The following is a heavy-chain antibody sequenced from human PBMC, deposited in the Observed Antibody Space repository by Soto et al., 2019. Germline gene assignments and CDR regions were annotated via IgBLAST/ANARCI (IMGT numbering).Heavy chain of an antibody. CDR3: AKDLLITIMVVAPGGFDY. D-gene: IGHD3-22*01. Sequence: GGSLRLSCAASGFTFSSYAMSWVRQAPGKGLEWVSAISGSGGSTYYADSVKGRFTISRDNSKNTLYLQMNSLRAEDTTVYYCAKDLLITIMVVAPGGFDYWGKETLVPVSS. V-gene: IGHV3-23*01. CDR2: ISGSGGST. CDR1: GFTFSSYA. J-gene: IGHJ4*02.